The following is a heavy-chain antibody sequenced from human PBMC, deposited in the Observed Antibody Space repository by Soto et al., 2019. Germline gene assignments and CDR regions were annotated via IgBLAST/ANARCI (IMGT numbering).Heavy chain of an antibody. V-gene: IGHV3-30*03. D-gene: IGHD2-21*02. J-gene: IGHJ4*02. CDR2: ILYDGGER. Sequence: GGCLTLACVGSGFIFSRYGMHWVSQAPGKGLEWVTGILYDGGERFYADSVKGRYTFSRDNSKNRLDLKMSSLRPEYTAVYYCARYLPLYCRGDCNFDFWGQGTLVTVSS. CDR3: ARYLPLYCRGDCNFDF. CDR1: GFIFSRYG.